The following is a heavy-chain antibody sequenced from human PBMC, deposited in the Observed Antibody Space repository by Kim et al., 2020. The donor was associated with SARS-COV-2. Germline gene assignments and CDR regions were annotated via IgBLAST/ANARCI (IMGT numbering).Heavy chain of an antibody. Sequence: GGSLRLSCAASGFTFSDYAMNWVRQAPGKGLEWVSTVAGNGVSTFYADSVKGRFTISRDNSKNTLYLHMNSLTAEDTALYYCAKAPGTSSPYYSEYWGQGTLVTVSS. CDR2: VAGNGVST. V-gene: IGHV3-23*01. D-gene: IGHD1-1*01. CDR3: AKAPGTSSPYYSEY. J-gene: IGHJ4*02. CDR1: GFTFSDYA.